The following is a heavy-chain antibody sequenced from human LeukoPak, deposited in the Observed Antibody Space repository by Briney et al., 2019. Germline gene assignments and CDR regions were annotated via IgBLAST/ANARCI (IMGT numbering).Heavy chain of an antibody. V-gene: IGHV4-34*01. Sequence: SETLSLTCAVYGGSFGGYYWSWIRQPPGKGLEWIGEINHSGSTNYNPSLKSRVTISVDTSKNQFSLKLSSVTAADTAVYYCARGITMVRGVTRGNWFDPWGQGTLVTVSS. CDR1: GGSFGGYY. CDR2: INHSGST. J-gene: IGHJ5*02. D-gene: IGHD3-10*01. CDR3: ARGITMVRGVTRGNWFDP.